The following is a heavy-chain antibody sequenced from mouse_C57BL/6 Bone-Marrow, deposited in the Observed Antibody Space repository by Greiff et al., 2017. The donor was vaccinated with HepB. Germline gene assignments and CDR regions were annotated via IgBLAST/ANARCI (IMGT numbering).Heavy chain of an antibody. CDR3: ARGDGYYEAY. Sequence: VQLQQSGAELAKPGASVKLSCKASGYTFTSYWMHWVKQRPGQGLEWIGYINPSSGYTKYNQKFKGKATLTADKSSSTAYMQLSSLTYEDSAVYYCARGDGYYEAYWGQGTLVTVSA. D-gene: IGHD2-3*01. V-gene: IGHV1-7*01. J-gene: IGHJ3*01. CDR2: INPSSGYT. CDR1: GYTFTSYW.